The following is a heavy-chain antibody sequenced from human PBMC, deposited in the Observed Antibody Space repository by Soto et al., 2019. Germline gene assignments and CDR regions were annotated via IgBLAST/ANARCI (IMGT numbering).Heavy chain of an antibody. J-gene: IGHJ6*02. V-gene: IGHV3-23*01. CDR3: AKDGPDCSSTSCYRWGRYYYYGMDV. CDR2: ISGSGGST. D-gene: IGHD2-2*01. Sequence: GASVKVSCAASGFTFSSYAMSWVRQAPGKGLEWVSAISGSGGSTYYADSVKGRFTISRDNSKNTLYLQMNSLRAEDTAVYYCAKDGPDCSSTSCYRWGRYYYYGMDVWGQGTTVTVSS. CDR1: GFTFSSYA.